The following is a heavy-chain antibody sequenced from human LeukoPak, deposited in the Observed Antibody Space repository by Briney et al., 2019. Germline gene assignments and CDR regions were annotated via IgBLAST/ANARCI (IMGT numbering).Heavy chain of an antibody. J-gene: IGHJ4*02. CDR2: ISGSGGST. V-gene: IGHV3-23*01. CDR3: AKGRPGYSSADY. Sequence: GGSLRLSCAASGFTFSSYSMNWVRQAPGKGLEWVSAISGSGGSTYYADSVKGRFTISRDNSKNTLYLQMNSLRAEDTAVYYCAKGRPGYSSADYWGQGTLVTVSS. CDR1: GFTFSSYS. D-gene: IGHD6-19*01.